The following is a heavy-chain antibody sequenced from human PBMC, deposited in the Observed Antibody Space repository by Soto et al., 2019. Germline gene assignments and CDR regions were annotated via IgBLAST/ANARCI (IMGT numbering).Heavy chain of an antibody. CDR1: GFTFSSYA. CDR2: ISASGGGSI. J-gene: IGHJ3*01. Sequence: EVQLLESGGGLVQPGGSLRLSCAASGFTFSSYAMSWVRQAPGKGLEWVSVISASGGGSIHYVDSVKGRFTISRDNSKNTLYLQMNSLRGEDTAVYYCAKGKSSNYVSHAFDVWGQGTMVTVSS. V-gene: IGHV3-23*01. D-gene: IGHD3-10*02. CDR3: AKGKSSNYVSHAFDV.